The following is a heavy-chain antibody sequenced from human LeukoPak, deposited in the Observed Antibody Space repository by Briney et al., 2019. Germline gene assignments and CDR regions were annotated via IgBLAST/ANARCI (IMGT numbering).Heavy chain of an antibody. CDR1: GGTFSSYA. CDR2: IIPIFGTA. J-gene: IGHJ4*02. Sequence: ASVKVSCKASGGTFSSYAISWVRQAPGQGLEWMGGIIPIFGTANYAQKFQGRVTITADESTSTAYMELSSLRSEDTAVYYCARGTRATTVTGTFGYWGQGTLVTVSS. V-gene: IGHV1-69*13. D-gene: IGHD4-17*01. CDR3: ARGTRATTVTGTFGY.